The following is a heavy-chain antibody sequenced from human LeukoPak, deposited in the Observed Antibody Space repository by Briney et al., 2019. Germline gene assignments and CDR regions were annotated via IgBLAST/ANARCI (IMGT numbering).Heavy chain of an antibody. CDR3: ARRAGRFGELLMFFYFDY. CDR1: GGSLSSSNW. J-gene: IGHJ4*02. Sequence: SETLSLTCAVSGGSLSSSNWWSWVRQPPGKGLEWIGEIYHSGSTNYNPSLKSRVTISVDKSKNQFSLKLSSVTAADTAVYYCARRAGRFGELLMFFYFDYWGQGTLVTVSS. CDR2: IYHSGST. D-gene: IGHD3-10*01. V-gene: IGHV4-4*02.